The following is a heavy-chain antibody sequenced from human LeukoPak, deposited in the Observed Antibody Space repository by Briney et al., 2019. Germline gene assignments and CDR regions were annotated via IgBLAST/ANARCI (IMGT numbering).Heavy chain of an antibody. CDR2: INTNTGNP. CDR3: ARDMSSGWYGANAFDI. D-gene: IGHD6-19*01. Sequence: GASVKVSCKASGYTFTSYAMNWVRQAPGQGLEWMGWINTNTGNPAYAQGFTGRFVFSLDTSVSTAYLQISSLKAEDTAVYYCARDMSSGWYGANAFDIWGQGTMVTVSS. J-gene: IGHJ3*02. V-gene: IGHV7-4-1*02. CDR1: GYTFTSYA.